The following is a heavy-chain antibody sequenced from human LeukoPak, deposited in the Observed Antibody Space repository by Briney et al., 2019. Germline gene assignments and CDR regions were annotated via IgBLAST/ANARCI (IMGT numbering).Heavy chain of an antibody. J-gene: IGHJ4*02. CDR3: ARAPGSLVSIAARPYYFDY. CDR2: INGAGGAT. Sequence: GGSLRLSCAASGFTFSSYAMSWVRQAPGKGLEWVSDINGAGGATYYARSLNGRIAISRGSFKNTLDLQINSLRAEHTAVYYCARAPGSLVSIAARPYYFDYWGQGTLVTVSS. CDR1: GFTFSSYA. V-gene: IGHV3-23*01. D-gene: IGHD6-6*01.